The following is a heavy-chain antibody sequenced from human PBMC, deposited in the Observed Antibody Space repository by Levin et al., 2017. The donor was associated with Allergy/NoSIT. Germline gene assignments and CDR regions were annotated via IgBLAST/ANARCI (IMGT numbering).Heavy chain of an antibody. Sequence: GGSLRLSCAASGFIFRNAWLSWVRQAPGKGLEWVGRIKSKTDGETTDHAAPVKGRFTISRDDSKDTVFLQMNSLKSEDTAVYYCATAIGVTNNWGRGTLVIVSS. D-gene: IGHD2-2*02. CDR2: IKSKTDGETT. CDR3: ATAIGVTNN. CDR1: GFIFRNAW. J-gene: IGHJ4*02. V-gene: IGHV3-15*01.